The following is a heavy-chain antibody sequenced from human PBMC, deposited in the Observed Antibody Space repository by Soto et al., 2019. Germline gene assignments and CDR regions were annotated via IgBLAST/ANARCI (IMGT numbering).Heavy chain of an antibody. V-gene: IGHV1-69*13. CDR2: IIPIFGTA. CDR1: GGTFSSYA. D-gene: IGHD3-3*01. J-gene: IGHJ6*02. CDR3: ARLASQKYYDFWSGPRAPGSYYYGMDV. Sequence: SVKVSCKASGGTFSSYAISWVRQAPGQGLEWMGGIIPIFGTANYAQKFQGRVTITADESTSTAYMELSSLRSEDTAVYYCARLASQKYYDFWSGPRAPGSYYYGMDVWGQGTTVTVSS.